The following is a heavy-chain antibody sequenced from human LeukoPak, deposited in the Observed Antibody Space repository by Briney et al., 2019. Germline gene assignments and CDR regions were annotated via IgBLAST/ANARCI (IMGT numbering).Heavy chain of an antibody. CDR3: ARDLWFGNWFDP. J-gene: IGHJ5*02. CDR2: IYTSGST. D-gene: IGHD3-10*01. V-gene: IGHV4-4*07. Sequence: PGGSLRLSCAASGFTFSDHYIDWIRQPAGKGLEWIGRIYTSGSTNYNPSLKSRVTMSVDTSKNQFSLKLSSVTAADTAVYYCARDLWFGNWFDPWGQGTLVTVSS. CDR1: GFTFSDHY.